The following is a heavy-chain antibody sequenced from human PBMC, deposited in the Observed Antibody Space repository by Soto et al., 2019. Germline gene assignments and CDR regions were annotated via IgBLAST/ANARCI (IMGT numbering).Heavy chain of an antibody. J-gene: IGHJ5*02. D-gene: IGHD2-15*01. CDR1: GDSVSSNSAA. V-gene: IGHV6-1*01. Sequence: SQTLSLTCAISGDSVSSNSAAWNWIRQSPSRGLEWLGRTYYRSKWYNDYAVSVKSRITINPDTSKNQFSLQLNSVTPEDTAVYYCERDRTVGSGASWELNWFDTWGQGTLVTVSS. CDR2: TYYRSKWYN. CDR3: ERDRTVGSGASWELNWFDT.